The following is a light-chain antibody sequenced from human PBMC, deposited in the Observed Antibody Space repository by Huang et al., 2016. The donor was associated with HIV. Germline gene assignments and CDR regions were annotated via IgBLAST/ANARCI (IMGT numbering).Light chain of an antibody. CDR2: WAS. J-gene: IGKJ4*01. V-gene: IGKV4-1*01. Sequence: DIVMTQSPDSLAVSLGESATVNCKSSQTILYSTKDKNYLAWYQQNPGQPPKLLIYWASTRESGVPGRFSGSGSGTDFTLTSSSLKAEDVAVYYCQQYFETPLTFGGGTKVEIK. CDR3: QQYFETPLT. CDR1: QTILYSTKDKNY.